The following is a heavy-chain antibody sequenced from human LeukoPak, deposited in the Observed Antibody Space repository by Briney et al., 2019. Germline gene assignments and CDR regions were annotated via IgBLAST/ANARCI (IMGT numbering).Heavy chain of an antibody. Sequence: SETLSLTCAVSGGSISSSNWWSWVRQPPGKGLEWIGEIYHSGSTNYNPSLKSRVTISVDKSKNQFSLKLSSVTAADTAVYYCASGGNSGPEYFQHWGQGTLVTVSS. D-gene: IGHD4-23*01. CDR1: GGSISSSNW. CDR2: IYHSGST. CDR3: ASGGNSGPEYFQH. V-gene: IGHV4-4*02. J-gene: IGHJ1*01.